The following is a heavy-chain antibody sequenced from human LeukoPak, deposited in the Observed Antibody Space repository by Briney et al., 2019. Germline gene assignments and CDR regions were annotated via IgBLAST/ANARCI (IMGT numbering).Heavy chain of an antibody. D-gene: IGHD5-18*01. V-gene: IGHV1-46*01. CDR2: INPSSGGT. CDR3: ARPFSYGRQGSDY. Sequence: ASVKVSCKASGYTFINYYLHWVRQAPGQGLEWMGIINPSSGGTSYAQKFQGRVTMTRATSTSTVYMELSSLRPEDTAVYYCARPFSYGRQGSDYWGQGTLVTVSS. CDR1: GYTFINYY. J-gene: IGHJ4*02.